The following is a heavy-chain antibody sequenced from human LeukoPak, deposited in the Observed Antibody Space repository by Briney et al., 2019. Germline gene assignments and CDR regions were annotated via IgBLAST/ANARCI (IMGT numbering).Heavy chain of an antibody. CDR1: GFTFSSYA. V-gene: IGHV3-23*01. CDR2: ISGSGGST. Sequence: PGGSLRLSCAASGFTFSSYAMSWVRQAPGKGLEWVSAISGSGGSTYYADSVKGRFTISRDNSKNTLYLQMNSLRAEDTAIYYCAKETYYDSSGYSDYWGQGTLVTVSS. D-gene: IGHD3-22*01. J-gene: IGHJ4*02. CDR3: AKETYYDSSGYSDY.